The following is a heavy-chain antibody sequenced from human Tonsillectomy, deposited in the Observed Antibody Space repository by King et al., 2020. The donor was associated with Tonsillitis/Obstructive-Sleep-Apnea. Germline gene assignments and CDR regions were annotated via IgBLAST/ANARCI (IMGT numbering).Heavy chain of an antibody. Sequence: QLQESGPGLVKPSQTLSLTCTVSGGSISSGGYYWSWIRQHPGKGLEWIGYIYYSGSTYYNPSLKSLVTISVDTSKNQFSLKLSSVTAADTAVYYCARERADNLERDWYFDLWGRGTLVTVSS. J-gene: IGHJ2*01. V-gene: IGHV4-31*01. CDR2: IYYSGST. CDR3: ARERADNLERDWYFDL. D-gene: IGHD3-3*01. CDR1: GGSISSGGYY.